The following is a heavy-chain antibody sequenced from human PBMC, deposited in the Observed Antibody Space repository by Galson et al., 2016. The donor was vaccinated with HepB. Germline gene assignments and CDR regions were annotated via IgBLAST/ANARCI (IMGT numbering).Heavy chain of an antibody. D-gene: IGHD4-17*01. CDR1: GDSIRSSDW. V-gene: IGHV4-4*02. J-gene: IGHJ4*02. CDR3: ARPRDYGFDN. CDR2: IHYSGSI. Sequence: LSLTCAVSGDSIRSSDWWSWVRQPPGKGLEWIANIHYSGSIDYKSSLKSRVTISLDKFKNQFSLKLNSVTAADTAFYYCARPRDYGFDNWGQGTLVTVYS.